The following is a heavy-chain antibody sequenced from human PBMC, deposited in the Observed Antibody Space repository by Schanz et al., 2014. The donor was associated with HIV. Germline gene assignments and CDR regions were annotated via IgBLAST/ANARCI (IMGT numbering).Heavy chain of an antibody. D-gene: IGHD2-8*01. CDR2: ISSSGSTR. Sequence: EVQMVESGGGLVQPGGSLRLSCAASGFSLNRYSVNWVRQTPGKGLGWISYISSSGSTRHYADSMKGRFTISRDNAKNRTQNPPNHETTTHSPDSMKGRFTISRDNAKNFVYLQMNSLRDEDTAVYYCARDSSLAVADHWYLDLWGRGTLVTVSS. CDR3: GRFTISRDNAKNFVYLQMNSLRDEDTAVYYCARDSSLAVADHWYLDL. CDR1: GFSLNRYS. J-gene: IGHJ2*01. V-gene: IGHV3-48*01.